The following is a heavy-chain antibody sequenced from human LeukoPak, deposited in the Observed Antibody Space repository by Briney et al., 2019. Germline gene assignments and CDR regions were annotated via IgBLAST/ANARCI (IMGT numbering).Heavy chain of an antibody. J-gene: IGHJ4*02. D-gene: IGHD5-18*01. CDR2: INPNSGGT. CDR1: GYTFTGYY. V-gene: IGHV1-2*02. Sequence: GASVKVSCKASGYTFTGYYMHWVRQAPGQGLEWMGWINPNSGGTNYAQKFQGRVTMTRDTSISTAYMELSRLRSDDTAVYHCARGSDTAMVDDYFDYWGQGTLVTVSS. CDR3: ARGSDTAMVDDYFDY.